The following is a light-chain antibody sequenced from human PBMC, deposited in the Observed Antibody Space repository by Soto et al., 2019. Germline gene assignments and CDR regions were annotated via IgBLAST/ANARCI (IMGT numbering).Light chain of an antibody. Sequence: QPVLTQSPSASASLGASVKLTCTLSSGHSNYAIAWHQQQPEKGPRYLMKVNSDGSHRKGDGIPDRFSRSSSGAQRYLTISSLQSEEEADYCCQTWGTGIRVFGTGTKLTVL. CDR2: VNSDGSH. J-gene: IGLJ1*01. CDR3: QTWGTGIRV. V-gene: IGLV4-69*01. CDR1: SGHSNYA.